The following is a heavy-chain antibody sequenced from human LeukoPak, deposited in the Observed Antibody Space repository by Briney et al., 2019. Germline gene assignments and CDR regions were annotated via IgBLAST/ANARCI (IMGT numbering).Heavy chain of an antibody. CDR2: IYTSGST. CDR3: ASEFAARDAFDI. CDR1: GGSISSYY. J-gene: IGHJ3*02. V-gene: IGHV4-4*07. Sequence: SETLSLTCTVSGGSISSYYWSWIRQPAGKGLEWIGRIYTSGSTNYNPSLKGRVTMSVDTSKNQFSLKLSSVTAADTAVYYCASEFAARDAFDIWGQGTMVTVSS.